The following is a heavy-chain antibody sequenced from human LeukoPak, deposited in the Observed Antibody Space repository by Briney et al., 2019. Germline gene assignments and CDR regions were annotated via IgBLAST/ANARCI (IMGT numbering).Heavy chain of an antibody. CDR1: GGSISSYY. J-gene: IGHJ5*02. CDR3: ARALPTDWFDP. CDR2: IYYSGST. V-gene: IGHV4-59*01. Sequence: SETLSLTCTVSGGSISSYYWSWIRQPPGKGLEWIGYIYYSGSTNYNPSLKSRVTISVDTSKNQFSLKLSSVTAADTAMYYCARALPTDWFDPWGQGTLVTVSS.